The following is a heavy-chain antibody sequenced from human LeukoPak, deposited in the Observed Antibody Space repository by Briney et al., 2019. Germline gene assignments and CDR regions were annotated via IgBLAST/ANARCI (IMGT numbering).Heavy chain of an antibody. CDR2: INPNSGGT. Sequence: ASVKVSCKASGYTFTGYYMHWVRQAPGQGLEWMGWINPNSGGTNYAQKFQGRVTMTRDTSISTAYMELSRLRSDDTAVYYCARAAAPLEAFDYWGQGTLVTASS. CDR1: GYTFTGYY. CDR3: ARAAAPLEAFDY. J-gene: IGHJ4*01. V-gene: IGHV1-2*02.